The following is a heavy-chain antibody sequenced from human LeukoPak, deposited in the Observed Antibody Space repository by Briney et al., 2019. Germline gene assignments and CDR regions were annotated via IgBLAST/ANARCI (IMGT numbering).Heavy chain of an antibody. Sequence: ASVKVSCKASGYTFIKYDISWVRQAPGQGLEWMGSISAYNGNTSYAQKLQGRVTMTTDTSTSTASMELRSLISDDTAIYYCAITTYSSGIDWGQGTLVTVSS. J-gene: IGHJ4*02. CDR2: ISAYNGNT. D-gene: IGHD3-10*01. V-gene: IGHV1-18*01. CDR3: AITTYSSGID. CDR1: GYTFIKYD.